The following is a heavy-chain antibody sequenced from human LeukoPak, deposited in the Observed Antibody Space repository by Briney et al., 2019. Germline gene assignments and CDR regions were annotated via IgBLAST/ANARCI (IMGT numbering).Heavy chain of an antibody. V-gene: IGHV4-4*07. Sequence: SGTLSLTCTVSGVSISSYYWSWVRQPAGKGLEWVGRIYTSGSTNYNASLKSRVTMSVDTSKNQFSLKLSSVTAADTAVYYCASTTYSSSWSYYYYYGMDVWGQGTTVTVSS. CDR3: ASTTYSSSWSYYYYYGMDV. J-gene: IGHJ6*02. CDR2: IYTSGST. CDR1: GVSISSYY. D-gene: IGHD6-13*01.